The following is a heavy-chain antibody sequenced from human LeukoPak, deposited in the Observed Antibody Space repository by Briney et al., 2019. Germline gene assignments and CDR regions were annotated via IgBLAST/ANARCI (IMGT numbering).Heavy chain of an antibody. CDR3: ARDLHGSPDW. V-gene: IGHV3-74*01. J-gene: IGHJ4*02. CDR1: GFPFTTFW. CDR2: INTVGRPT. D-gene: IGHD2-2*03. Sequence: GGSLRLSCAASGFPFTTFWMNWVRQAPGEGLVWVSFINTVGRPTTYADSVKGRFTISRDNAKNTLYLQMNSLRGEDTAVYYCARDLHGSPDWWGQGTLVTVSS.